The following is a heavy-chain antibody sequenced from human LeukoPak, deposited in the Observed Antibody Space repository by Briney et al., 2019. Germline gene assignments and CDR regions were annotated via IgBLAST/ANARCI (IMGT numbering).Heavy chain of an antibody. CDR2: IYHGGST. Sequence: SETLSLTCTVSGYSIGSGYYWGWIRQPPGKGLEWIGSIYHGGSTYYNPSLKSRVTISVDTSKNQFSLKLSSVTAADTAVYYCARRYSSSWYRRFGAFDIWGQGTMVTVSS. D-gene: IGHD6-13*01. CDR1: GYSIGSGYY. CDR3: ARRYSSSWYRRFGAFDI. J-gene: IGHJ3*02. V-gene: IGHV4-38-2*02.